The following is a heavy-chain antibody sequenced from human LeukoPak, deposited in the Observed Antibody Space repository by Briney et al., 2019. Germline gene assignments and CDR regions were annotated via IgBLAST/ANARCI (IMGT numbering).Heavy chain of an antibody. CDR1: GFTFSSYG. CDR2: IRSDGSIK. J-gene: IGHJ4*02. CDR3: AKDEVFSSARYFDY. D-gene: IGHD6-19*01. V-gene: IGHV3-30*02. Sequence: GGSLRLSCAASGFTFSSYGMHWVRQAPGKGLEWVAFIRSDGSIKYYTESLKGRFTISRDNSKNTLYLQMNSLRAEDTAVYYCAKDEVFSSARYFDYWGQGTPVTVSS.